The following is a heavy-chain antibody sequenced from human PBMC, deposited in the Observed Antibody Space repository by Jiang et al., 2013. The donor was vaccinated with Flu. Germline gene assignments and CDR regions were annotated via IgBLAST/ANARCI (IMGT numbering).Heavy chain of an antibody. Sequence: VQLLESGGGLVKPGGSLRLSCAASGFTFGDSYMSWVRQAPGEGLEWLSYISGNSGDIEYADSVKGRFTSSRDNAKNSLYLQMNNLRAEDTAVYYCARGAREPLYWGQGTLVTVSS. CDR3: ARGAREPLY. J-gene: IGHJ1*01. CDR1: GFTFGDSY. V-gene: IGHV3-11*01. CDR2: ISGNSGDI.